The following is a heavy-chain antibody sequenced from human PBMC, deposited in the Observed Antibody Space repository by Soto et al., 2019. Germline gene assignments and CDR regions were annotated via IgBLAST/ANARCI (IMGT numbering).Heavy chain of an antibody. Sequence: GGSLRLSCAASGFSFRNAWMSWVRQAPGKGLEWVGHIKSQGDGGTRDYAAPVKGRITISRDDSKNTLFLQMNSLKNEDTAVYFCTTDLQAYCDGTTCYAGNYYYGDMDVWGQGTTVTVSS. CDR3: TTDLQAYCDGTTCYAGNYYYGDMDV. CDR1: GFSFRNAW. CDR2: IKSQGDGGTR. J-gene: IGHJ6*02. V-gene: IGHV3-15*01. D-gene: IGHD2-2*01.